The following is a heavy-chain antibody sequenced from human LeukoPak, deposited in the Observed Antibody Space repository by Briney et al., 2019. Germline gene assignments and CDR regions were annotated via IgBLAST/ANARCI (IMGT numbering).Heavy chain of an antibody. CDR2: ISSTGSYI. D-gene: IGHD1-1*01. J-gene: IGHJ6*03. Sequence: GGSLRLSCAASGFTFSSYRMNWVRQAPGKGLEWVASISSTGSYIYYADSGKGRFTISRDNAKKSLYLQMNSLRAEDTAVYYCARVVTVAWSERRPGYFYMDVWGKGTTVTVSS. V-gene: IGHV3-21*01. CDR1: GFTFSSYR. CDR3: ARVVTVAWSERRPGYFYMDV.